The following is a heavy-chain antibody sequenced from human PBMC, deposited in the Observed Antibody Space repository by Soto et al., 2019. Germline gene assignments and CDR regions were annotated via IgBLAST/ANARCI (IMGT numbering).Heavy chain of an antibody. D-gene: IGHD6-13*01. J-gene: IGHJ6*02. V-gene: IGHV1-69*13. CDR2: IIPIFGTA. CDR1: GGTFSSYA. Sequence: SVKVSCKASGGTFSSYAISWVRQAPGQGLEWMGGIIPIFGTANYAQKFQGRVTITADESTSTAYMELSSLRSEDTAVYYCARDRSSSWKPYYYGMDVWGQGTTVTVSS. CDR3: ARDRSSSWKPYYYGMDV.